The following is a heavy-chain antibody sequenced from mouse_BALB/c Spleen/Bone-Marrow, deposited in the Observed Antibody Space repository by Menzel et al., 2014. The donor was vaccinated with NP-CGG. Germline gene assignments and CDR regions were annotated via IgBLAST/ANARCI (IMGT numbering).Heavy chain of an antibody. CDR1: GYTFTSYW. V-gene: IGHV1-69*02. J-gene: IGHJ2*01. CDR3: TRAGATVPFDY. D-gene: IGHD1-1*01. Sequence: VQLQQSGAELVRPGASVKLPCKASGYTFTSYWINWVKQRPGQGLEWIGNIYPSDSYTNYNQKFKDKAALTVDKSSSTAYMQLSSPTSEDSAVYYCTRAGATVPFDYWGQGTTLTVSS. CDR2: IYPSDSYT.